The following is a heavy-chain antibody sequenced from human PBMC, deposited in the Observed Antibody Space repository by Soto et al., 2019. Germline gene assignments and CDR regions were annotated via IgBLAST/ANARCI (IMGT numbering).Heavy chain of an antibody. J-gene: IGHJ6*02. D-gene: IGHD6-6*01. V-gene: IGHV5-51*01. CDR3: ARTGRFEPQSIAALTGYYYYGMDV. CDR2: IYPGDSDT. CDR1: GYSFTIYW. Sequence: GESLKISCKGSGYSFTIYWIGWVRQMPGKGLEWMGIIYPGDSDTRYSPSFQGQVTISADKSISTAYLQWSSLKASDTAMYYCARTGRFEPQSIAALTGYYYYGMDVWGQGTTVTVSS.